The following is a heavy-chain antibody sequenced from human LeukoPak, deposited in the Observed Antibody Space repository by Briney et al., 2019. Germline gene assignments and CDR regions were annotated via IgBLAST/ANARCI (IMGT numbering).Heavy chain of an antibody. CDR2: ISGSGGNT. CDR3: AKNPYDSSGYYHNWFDP. Sequence: GGSLRLSCAASGFTFSSYAMSWVRQAPGKGLEWVSAISGSGGNTYYADSVKGRFTISRDNSKNTLYLQMNSLRAEDTAVYYCAKNPYDSSGYYHNWFDPWGQGTLVTVSS. V-gene: IGHV3-23*01. D-gene: IGHD3-22*01. J-gene: IGHJ5*02. CDR1: GFTFSSYA.